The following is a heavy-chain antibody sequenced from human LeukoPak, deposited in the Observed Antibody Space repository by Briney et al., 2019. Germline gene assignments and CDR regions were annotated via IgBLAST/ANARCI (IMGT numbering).Heavy chain of an antibody. CDR3: ARGSGYGAFLAY. D-gene: IGHD6-25*01. Sequence: ASVKVSCKASGYTFTSYDINWVRQATGQGLEWMGWMNPNSGNTGYAQKFQGRVTMTRNTSISTAYMELSSLRSEDTAMYYCARGSGYGAFLAYWGQGTLVTVSS. V-gene: IGHV1-8*01. CDR2: MNPNSGNT. CDR1: GYTFTSYD. J-gene: IGHJ4*02.